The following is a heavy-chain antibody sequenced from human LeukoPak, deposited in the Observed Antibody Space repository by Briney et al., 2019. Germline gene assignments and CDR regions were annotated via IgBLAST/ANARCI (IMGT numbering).Heavy chain of an antibody. D-gene: IGHD2-2*01. CDR3: AKDSPPYCSSTSCYLMGSGSFGLLPFDY. J-gene: IGHJ4*02. CDR1: GFTFSSYG. CDR2: ISGSGGST. Sequence: PSGGSLRLSCAASGFTFSSYGMSWVRQAPGKGLEWVSAISGSGGSTYYADSVKGRFTISRDNSKNTLYLQMNSLRAEDTAVYYCAKDSPPYCSSTSCYLMGSGSFGLLPFDYWGQGTLVTVSS. V-gene: IGHV3-23*01.